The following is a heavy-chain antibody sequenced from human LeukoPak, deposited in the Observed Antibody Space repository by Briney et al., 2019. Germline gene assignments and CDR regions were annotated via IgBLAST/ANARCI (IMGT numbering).Heavy chain of an antibody. CDR1: GYTFTGYY. D-gene: IGHD4-17*01. CDR2: INPNSGGT. CDR3: ARGINYGDYNDY. Sequence: ASVKVSCTASGYTFTGYYMHWVRQAPGQGLEWMGWINPNSGGTNYAQKFQGRVTMTRDTSISTAYMELSRLRSDDTAVYYCARGINYGDYNDYWGQGTLVTVSS. V-gene: IGHV1-2*02. J-gene: IGHJ4*02.